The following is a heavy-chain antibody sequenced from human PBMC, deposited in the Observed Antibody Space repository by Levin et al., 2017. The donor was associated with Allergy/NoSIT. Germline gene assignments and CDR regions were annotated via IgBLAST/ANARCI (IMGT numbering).Heavy chain of an antibody. CDR3: AKGTIPLNYFDC. Sequence: GGSLRLSCAASGFTFSSYAMSWVRQAPGKGLEWVSAISGSGGSTYYADSVKGRITISRDNSKNTLFLQMSSVRAEDTAVYYCAKGTIPLNYFDCWGQGTLVTVSS. V-gene: IGHV3-23*01. CDR1: GFTFSSYA. CDR2: ISGSGGST. J-gene: IGHJ4*02.